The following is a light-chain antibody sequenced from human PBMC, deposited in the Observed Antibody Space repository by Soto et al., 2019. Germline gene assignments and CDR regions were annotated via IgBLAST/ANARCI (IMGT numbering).Light chain of an antibody. Sequence: EIVMTQSPATLSVSPGERATLSCRASQNVGSNLAWYQQRPGQAPRLLIYGASTRATGIPARFSGSGSGTEFTLTISSLQSEDFALYYCQQYNKWPLFTFGPGTRVDIK. CDR1: QNVGSN. J-gene: IGKJ3*01. CDR2: GAS. CDR3: QQYNKWPLFT. V-gene: IGKV3-15*01.